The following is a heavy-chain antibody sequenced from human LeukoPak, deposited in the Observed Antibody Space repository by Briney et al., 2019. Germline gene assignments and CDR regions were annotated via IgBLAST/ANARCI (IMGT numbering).Heavy chain of an antibody. CDR1: GFTFSSYE. D-gene: IGHD3-16*02. J-gene: IGHJ4*02. CDR2: ISSSGSTI. CDR3: ANPNSDYDYVWGSYRFSPEYYFDY. Sequence: GGSLRLSCAASGFTFSSYEMNWVRQAPGKGLEWVSYISSSGSTIYYADSVKGRFTISRDNAKNSLYLQMNSLRAEDTAVYYCANPNSDYDYVWGSYRFSPEYYFDYWGQGTLVTVSS. V-gene: IGHV3-48*03.